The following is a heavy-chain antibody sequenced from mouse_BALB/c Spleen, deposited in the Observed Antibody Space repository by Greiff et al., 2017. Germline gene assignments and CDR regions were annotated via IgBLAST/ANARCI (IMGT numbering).Heavy chain of an antibody. CDR3: ARNRDYWYFDV. J-gene: IGHJ1*01. CDR2: IWSGGST. Sequence: QVHVKQSGPGLVQPSQSLSITCTVSGFSLTSYGVHWVRQSPGKGLEWLGVIWSGGSTDYNAAFISRLSISKDNSKSQVFFKMNSLQANDTAIYYCARNRDYWYFDVWGAGTTVTVSS. V-gene: IGHV2-2*02. CDR1: GFSLTSYG. D-gene: IGHD3-3*01.